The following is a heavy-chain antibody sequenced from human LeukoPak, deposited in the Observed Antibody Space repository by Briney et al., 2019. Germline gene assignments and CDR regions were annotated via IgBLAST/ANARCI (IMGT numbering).Heavy chain of an antibody. J-gene: IGHJ4*02. CDR1: GFTFSRYW. CDR3: ARDLPQSSDWPYYFDY. D-gene: IGHD6-19*01. Sequence: GGSLRLSCAASGFTFSRYWMSWVRQAPGKGLEWVANINQDGSEKSYVESVRGRFTISRDNANNSLSLQMNSLRAEDTAVYYCARDLPQSSDWPYYFDYWGQGTLVTVSS. CDR2: INQDGSEK. V-gene: IGHV3-7*01.